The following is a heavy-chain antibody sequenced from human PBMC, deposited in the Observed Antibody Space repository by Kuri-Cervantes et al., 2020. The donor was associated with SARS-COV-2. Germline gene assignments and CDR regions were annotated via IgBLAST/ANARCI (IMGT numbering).Heavy chain of an antibody. CDR1: GFTFSSYA. Sequence: GESLKISCAASGFTFSSYAMHWVRQAPGKGLEWVAVISYDGSNKYYADSVKGRFTISRDNSKNTLYLQMNSLRAEDTAVYYCARGYLNLYSSSSLFWVYWGQGTLVTVSS. CDR2: ISYDGSNK. CDR3: ARGYLNLYSSSSLFWVY. D-gene: IGHD6-13*01. V-gene: IGHV3-30-3*01. J-gene: IGHJ4*02.